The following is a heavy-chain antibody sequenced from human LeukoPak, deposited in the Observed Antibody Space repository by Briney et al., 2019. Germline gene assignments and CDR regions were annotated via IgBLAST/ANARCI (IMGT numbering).Heavy chain of an antibody. D-gene: IGHD3-22*01. J-gene: IGHJ4*02. V-gene: IGHV1-69*05. CDR2: IIPIFGTA. Sequence: SVKVSCKASGGTFSSYAISWVRQVPGQGLEWMGRIIPIFGTANYAQKFQGRVTITTDESTSTAYMELSSLRSEDTAVYYCARDVYLYYDSSGYLNWGQGTLVTVSS. CDR1: GGTFSSYA. CDR3: ARDVYLYYDSSGYLN.